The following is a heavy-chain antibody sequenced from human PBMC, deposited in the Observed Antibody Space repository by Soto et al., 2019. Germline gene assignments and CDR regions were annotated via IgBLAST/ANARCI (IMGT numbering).Heavy chain of an antibody. Sequence: QITLKESGPTLVKPTQTLTLTCTFSGFSLSTSGVGVGWIRQPPGKALEWLALIYWDDDKRYSPSLKSRLTITKDTSKNQVVLTMTNMDPVDTATYYCAYRRYYGSGTQTFDPWGQGTLVTVSS. J-gene: IGHJ5*02. D-gene: IGHD3-10*01. CDR2: IYWDDDK. CDR1: GFSLSTSGVG. CDR3: AYRRYYGSGTQTFDP. V-gene: IGHV2-5*02.